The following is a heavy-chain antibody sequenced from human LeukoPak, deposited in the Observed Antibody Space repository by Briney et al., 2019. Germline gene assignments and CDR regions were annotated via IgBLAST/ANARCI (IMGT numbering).Heavy chain of an antibody. Sequence: GASVKVSCKASGYTFTCYYMHWVRQAPGQGLEWMGWVNPNNGGTNYAQKFQGRVTMTRDTSISTAYMELSRLTSDDTAVYYCARDRTYYYGSSGYNLFDYWGQGTLVTVSS. V-gene: IGHV1-2*02. J-gene: IGHJ4*02. CDR1: GYTFTCYY. CDR2: VNPNNGGT. D-gene: IGHD3-22*01. CDR3: ARDRTYYYGSSGYNLFDY.